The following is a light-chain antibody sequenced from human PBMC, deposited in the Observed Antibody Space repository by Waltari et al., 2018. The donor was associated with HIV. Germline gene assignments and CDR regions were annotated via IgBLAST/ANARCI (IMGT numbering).Light chain of an antibody. Sequence: QSVLTQPPSTSGTPGQRVTISCSGGSSNIGGHDVHWFQHLPGAAPKLLIYRNDQRASGVPGRFSGAKSGTSASLAISGLRSEEEADYYCAAWDDSLGGLWVFGGGTKLTVL. CDR3: AAWDDSLGGLWV. CDR1: SSNIGGHD. V-gene: IGLV1-47*01. CDR2: RND. J-gene: IGLJ3*02.